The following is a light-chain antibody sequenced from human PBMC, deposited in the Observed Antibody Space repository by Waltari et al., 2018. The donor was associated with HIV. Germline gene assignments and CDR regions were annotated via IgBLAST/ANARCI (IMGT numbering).Light chain of an antibody. Sequence: QSVLTQPPSASGTPGQRVTISCSGSSSNIGSTSVYWYQQLPGMAPKLLIYRNNQRPSGVPDRFSGSKSGTSASLTISGLQAEDEADYYCSSYTSSSTLVFGGGTELTVL. CDR2: RNN. J-gene: IGLJ2*01. CDR3: SSYTSSSTLV. V-gene: IGLV1-44*01. CDR1: SSNIGSTS.